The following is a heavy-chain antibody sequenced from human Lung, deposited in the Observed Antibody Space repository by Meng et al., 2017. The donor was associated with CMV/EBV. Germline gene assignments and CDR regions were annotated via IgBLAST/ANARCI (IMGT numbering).Heavy chain of an antibody. V-gene: IGHV1-2*02. J-gene: IGHJ4*02. CDR1: AYMFTDFY. D-gene: IGHD6-19*01. Sequence: CRASAYMFTDFYIGWGRQAPGRGSGWVGWIDPSGGGTTYAQKFQGKVTMTSDKSIDTAYMELSSLRSDDTAVYFCAREFSRGWYGDHWGQGTLVTVSS. CDR2: IDPSGGGT. CDR3: AREFSRGWYGDH.